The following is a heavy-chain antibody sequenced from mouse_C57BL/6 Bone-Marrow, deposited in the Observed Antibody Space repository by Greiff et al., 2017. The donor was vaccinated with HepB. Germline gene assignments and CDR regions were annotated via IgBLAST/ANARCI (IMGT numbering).Heavy chain of an antibody. Sequence: QVQLKESGAELMKPGASVKLSCKATGYTFTGYWIEWVKQRPGHGLEWIGEILPGSGSTNYNEKFKGKATFTADTSSNTAYMQLSSLTTEDSAIYYCARSNYYGSSPYWYFDVWGTGTTVTVSS. CDR3: ARSNYYGSSPYWYFDV. J-gene: IGHJ1*03. CDR1: GYTFTGYW. V-gene: IGHV1-9*01. D-gene: IGHD1-1*01. CDR2: ILPGSGST.